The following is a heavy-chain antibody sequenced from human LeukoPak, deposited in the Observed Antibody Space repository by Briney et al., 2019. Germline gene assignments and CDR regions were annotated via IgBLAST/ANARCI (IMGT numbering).Heavy chain of an antibody. CDR1: GFTVSSNY. CDR2: IYSGGST. V-gene: IGHV3-53*01. D-gene: IGHD6-19*01. J-gene: IGHJ3*02. Sequence: GGSLRLSCAASGFTVSSNYMSWVRQAPGKGLEWVSVIYSGGSTYYADSVKGRFTISRDNSKNTLYLQMNSLRAEDTAVYYCARFGFSSGWRHDAFDIWGQGTMVTVSS. CDR3: ARFGFSSGWRHDAFDI.